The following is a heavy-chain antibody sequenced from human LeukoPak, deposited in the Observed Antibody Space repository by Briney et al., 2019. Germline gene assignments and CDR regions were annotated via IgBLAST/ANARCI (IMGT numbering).Heavy chain of an antibody. Sequence: SETLSLTCAVCGGSFSGYYWSWIRQPPGKGLEWIGEINHSGSTNYNPSFKSRVTISVDTSKNQFSLKLSSVTAADTAVYYCARGRGDSSGYYYFHHWGQGTLVTVSS. D-gene: IGHD3-22*01. V-gene: IGHV4-34*01. J-gene: IGHJ1*01. CDR3: ARGRGDSSGYYYFHH. CDR1: GGSFSGYY. CDR2: INHSGST.